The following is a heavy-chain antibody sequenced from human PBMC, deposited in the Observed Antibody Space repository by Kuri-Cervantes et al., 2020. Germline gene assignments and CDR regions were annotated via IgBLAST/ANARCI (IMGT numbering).Heavy chain of an antibody. D-gene: IGHD4-17*01. J-gene: IGHJ4*02. CDR3: AADLYFYGDYPDYFDY. V-gene: IGHV1-69*06. Sequence: SVKVSCKASGGTFSGYAISWVRQAPGQGLEWMGGIIPIFGTANYAQKFQGRVTITADKSTSTAYMELSSLRSEDTAVYYCAADLYFYGDYPDYFDYWGQGTLVTVSS. CDR1: GGTFSGYA. CDR2: IIPIFGTA.